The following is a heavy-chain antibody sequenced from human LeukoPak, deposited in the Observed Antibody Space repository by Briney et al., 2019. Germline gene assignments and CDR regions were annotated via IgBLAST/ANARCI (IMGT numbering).Heavy chain of an antibody. Sequence: PGKSLRLSCAASGFTFSGYPIHWVRQAPGKGLEWVAVISYDGSNKYYADSVKGRFTISRDNSKNTLYLQMNSLRAEDTAVYYCARDQRWQQVAREATSSMDVWGQGTTVTVSS. CDR3: ARDQRWQQVAREATSSMDV. J-gene: IGHJ6*02. D-gene: IGHD6-13*01. CDR2: ISYDGSNK. V-gene: IGHV3-30-3*01. CDR1: GFTFSGYP.